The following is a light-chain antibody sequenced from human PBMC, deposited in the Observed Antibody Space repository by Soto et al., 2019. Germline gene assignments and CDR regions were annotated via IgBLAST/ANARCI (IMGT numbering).Light chain of an antibody. V-gene: IGKV1-5*01. J-gene: IGKJ1*01. Sequence: DIQMTQSPSTLSASIGDRVTITCRSSQTINNGLAWYQQKPGKAPNLLIYHASNLETGVPSRFSGSAFGTEFTLTISSLQPDDFATDYCQHYNSYPWTFGQGTKVEIK. CDR1: QTINNG. CDR3: QHYNSYPWT. CDR2: HAS.